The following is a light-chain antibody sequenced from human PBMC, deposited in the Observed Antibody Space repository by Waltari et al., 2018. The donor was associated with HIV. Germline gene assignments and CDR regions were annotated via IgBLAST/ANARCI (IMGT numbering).Light chain of an antibody. V-gene: IGKV3-15*01. CDR3: QQYNNLYT. J-gene: IGKJ2*01. Sequence: EIVMNPSPAPPSCFPGERTTLSCRASQSVSSNLAWYQQKPGQAPRLLIYGASTRATGIPARFSGSGSGTEFTLTISSLQSEDFAVYYCQQYNNLYTFGQGTKLEIK. CDR1: QSVSSN. CDR2: GAS.